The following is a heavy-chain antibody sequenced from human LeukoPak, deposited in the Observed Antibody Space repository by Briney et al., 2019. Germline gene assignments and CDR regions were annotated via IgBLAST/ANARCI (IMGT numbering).Heavy chain of an antibody. V-gene: IGHV4-31*03. CDR3: ARASLMVRGPVDY. CDR1: GGSISSGGYY. CDR2: IYYSGST. J-gene: IGHJ4*02. D-gene: IGHD3-10*01. Sequence: TLSLTCTVSGGSISSGGYYWSWIRQHPGKGLEWIGYIYYSGSTYYNPSLKSRVTISVDTSKNQFSLKLSSVTAADTAVYYCARASLMVRGPVDYWGQGTLVTVSS.